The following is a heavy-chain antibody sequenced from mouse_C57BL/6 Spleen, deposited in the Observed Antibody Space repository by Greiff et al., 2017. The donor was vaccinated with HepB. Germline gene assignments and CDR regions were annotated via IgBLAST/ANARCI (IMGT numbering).Heavy chain of an antibody. CDR3: AKEGPFITTVVARYAMDY. D-gene: IGHD1-1*01. CDR2: INPNYGTT. V-gene: IGHV1-39*01. Sequence: EVQLQQSGPELVKPGASVKISCKASGYSFTDYNMNWVKQSNGKSLEWIGVINPNYGTTSYNQKFKGKATLTVDQSSSTAYMQLNSLTSEDSAVYYCAKEGPFITTVVARYAMDYWGQGTSVTVSS. J-gene: IGHJ4*01. CDR1: GYSFTDYN.